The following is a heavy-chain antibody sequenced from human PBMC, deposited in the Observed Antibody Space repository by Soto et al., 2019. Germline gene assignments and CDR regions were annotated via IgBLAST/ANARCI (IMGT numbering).Heavy chain of an antibody. CDR3: ARPISGDWYFDL. Sequence: QVQLVESGGGVVQPGRSLRLSCAASGFTFSSYAMHWVRQAPGKGLEWVAVISYDGSNKYYADYVKGRFTISRDNSKNTLYLQMNSLRAEDTAVYYCARPISGDWYFDLWGRGTLVTVSS. V-gene: IGHV3-30-3*01. J-gene: IGHJ2*01. CDR1: GFTFSSYA. CDR2: ISYDGSNK. D-gene: IGHD3-3*01.